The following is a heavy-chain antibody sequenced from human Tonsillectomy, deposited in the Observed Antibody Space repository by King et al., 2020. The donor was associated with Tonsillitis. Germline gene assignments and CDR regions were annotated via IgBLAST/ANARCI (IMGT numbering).Heavy chain of an antibody. D-gene: IGHD3-9*01. Sequence: VQLVESGAEVKKPGSSVKVSCKASGGTFSSYAISWVRQAPGQGLEWMGGIIPIFGTENYAQKFQGRVTIIADESTNTAYMELSSLRSEDTAVYYCASGGVDYDILTGYSYYYYGMDVWGQGTTVTVSS. J-gene: IGHJ6*02. CDR3: ASGGVDYDILTGYSYYYYGMDV. V-gene: IGHV1-69*01. CDR1: GGTFSSYA. CDR2: IIPIFGTE.